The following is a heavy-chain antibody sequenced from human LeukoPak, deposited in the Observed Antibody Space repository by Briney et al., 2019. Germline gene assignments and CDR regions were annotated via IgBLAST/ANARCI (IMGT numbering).Heavy chain of an antibody. CDR1: GGSISSYY. CDR2: IYYSGST. J-gene: IGHJ5*02. CDR3: ARGSYDYGDYGWFDP. V-gene: IGHV4-59*01. Sequence: SETLSLTCTVSGGSISSYYWSWIRQPPGKGLEWIGYIYYSGSTNYNPPLKSRVTISVDTSKNQFSLKLSSVTAADTAVYYCARGSYDYGDYGWFDPWGQGTLVTVSS. D-gene: IGHD4-17*01.